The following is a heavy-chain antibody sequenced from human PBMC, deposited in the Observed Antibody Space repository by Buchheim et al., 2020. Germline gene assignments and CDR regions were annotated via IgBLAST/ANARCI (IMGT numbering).Heavy chain of an antibody. J-gene: IGHJ6*02. Sequence: EVQLVGSGGGLVQTGGSLRLSCAASEFTSRRYWVHWVRQAPGKGLAWVSRINPEGSTTAYADSVKGRFTISRDDGKNAVYLQMNSLRAEDTALYYCAGAPDCGGGSCYGYHYYGLDVWGQG. CDR2: INPEGSTT. D-gene: IGHD2-15*01. V-gene: IGHV3-74*01. CDR1: EFTSRRYW. CDR3: AGAPDCGGGSCYGYHYYGLDV.